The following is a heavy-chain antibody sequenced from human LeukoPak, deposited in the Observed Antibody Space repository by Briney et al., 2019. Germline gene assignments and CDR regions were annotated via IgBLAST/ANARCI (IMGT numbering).Heavy chain of an antibody. V-gene: IGHV4-31*03. Sequence: SETLSLTCTVSGGSISSGGYYWSWIRQHPGKGLEWIGYIYYSGSTYYNPSLKSRVTISVDTSKNQFTLKLSSVTAADTAVYYCARGVDTETLYDSSGPYPWDYWGQGTLVTVSS. J-gene: IGHJ4*02. D-gene: IGHD3-22*01. CDR3: ARGVDTETLYDSSGPYPWDY. CDR1: GGSISSGGYY. CDR2: IYYSGST.